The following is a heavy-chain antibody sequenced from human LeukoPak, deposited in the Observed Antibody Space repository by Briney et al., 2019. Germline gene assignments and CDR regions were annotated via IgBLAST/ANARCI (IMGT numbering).Heavy chain of an antibody. V-gene: IGHV4-4*02. J-gene: IGHJ6*03. Sequence: SETLSLTCAVSGGSISSNNWWNWVRQPPGKGLEWIGEIYHSGSTNYNPSLKSRATITVDKSNNQLSLRLTSVTAADTAVYYCARGRGKHYYGSGITFMDVWGKGTTVTVSS. CDR2: IYHSGST. CDR1: GGSISSNNW. D-gene: IGHD3-10*01. CDR3: ARGRGKHYYGSGITFMDV.